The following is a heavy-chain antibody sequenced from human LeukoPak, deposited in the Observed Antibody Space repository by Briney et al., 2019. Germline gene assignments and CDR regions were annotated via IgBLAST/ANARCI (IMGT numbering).Heavy chain of an antibody. CDR2: ISHSGDT. D-gene: IGHD4-23*01. J-gene: IGHJ4*02. CDR3: ARGSNSVAC. Sequence: SETLSLTCAVYGGSFSDSYWSWIRQPPGEGLEWVGEISHSGDTNYNPSLKSRVTISVDTSKNQFSLNLSSVTAADTAVYYCARGSNSVACWGQGTLVTVSS. CDR1: GGSFSDSY. V-gene: IGHV4-34*01.